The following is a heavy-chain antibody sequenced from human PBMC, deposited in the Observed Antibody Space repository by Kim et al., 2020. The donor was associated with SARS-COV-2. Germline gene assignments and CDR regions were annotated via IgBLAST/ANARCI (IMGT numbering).Heavy chain of an antibody. Sequence: GGSLRLSCAASGFTFDDYAMHWVRQAPGKGLEWGSGISWNCGSIGYADSVKGRFTISRDNAKNSLYLQMNSLRAEDTALYYCVQGPYRSGVRTEVWGQG. D-gene: IGHD3-10*01. CDR3: VQGPYRSGVRTEV. CDR2: ISWNCGSI. V-gene: IGHV3-9*01. CDR1: GFTFDDYA. J-gene: IGHJ6*02.